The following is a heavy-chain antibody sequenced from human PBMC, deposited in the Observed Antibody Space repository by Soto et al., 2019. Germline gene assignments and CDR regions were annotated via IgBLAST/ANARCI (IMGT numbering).Heavy chain of an antibody. V-gene: IGHV4-4*07. Sequence: SETLSLTCTVSGGSISFFYWYWIRQPAGKGLEWVGHIYNSGSTSFNPSLESRVAMSVDTSKNHFSLNLSSVTAADMAVYYCAREGSYSAYNFAHGIQLWSFDFWGQGALVTVSS. CDR3: AREGSYSAYNFAHGIQLWSFDF. D-gene: IGHD5-12*01. J-gene: IGHJ4*02. CDR2: IYNSGST. CDR1: GGSISFFY.